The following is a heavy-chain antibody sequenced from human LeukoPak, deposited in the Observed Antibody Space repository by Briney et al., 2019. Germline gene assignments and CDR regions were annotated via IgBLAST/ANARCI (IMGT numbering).Heavy chain of an antibody. CDR2: IRYDGSNK. V-gene: IGHV3-30*02. Sequence: EGSLRLSCAASGFTFSSYGRHWVRQAPGKGLEWMAFIRYDGSNKYYADSVKGRFTISRDSSKNTLYLQMNSLRAEDRAVDYCAKRGRDGYNWGWFDPWGQGTLVTVSS. CDR1: GFTFSSYG. CDR3: AKRGRDGYNWGWFDP. J-gene: IGHJ5*02. D-gene: IGHD5-24*01.